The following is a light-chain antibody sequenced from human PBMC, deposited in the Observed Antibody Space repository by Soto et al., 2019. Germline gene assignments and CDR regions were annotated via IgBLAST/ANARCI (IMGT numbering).Light chain of an antibody. J-gene: IGKJ2*03. CDR3: QQYGSSPR. V-gene: IGKV3-20*01. CDR2: GAS. Sequence: EIVLTQSPGTPSLSPGERATLSCRASQSVSSSYLAWYQQKPGQAPRLLIYGASSRATGIPDRFSGSGSGTDFTLTISKLEPDDFAVYYCQQYGSSPRFGQGTKLEIK. CDR1: QSVSSSY.